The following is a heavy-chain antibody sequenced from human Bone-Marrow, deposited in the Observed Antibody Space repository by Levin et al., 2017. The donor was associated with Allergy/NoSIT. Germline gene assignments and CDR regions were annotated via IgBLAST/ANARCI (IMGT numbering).Heavy chain of an antibody. V-gene: IGHV3-21*06. J-gene: IGHJ6*02. CDR2: ISSRSSYV. CDR1: GFSFSSYS. Sequence: PGGSLRLSCAASGFSFSSYSMNWVRQAPGKGLEWVSSISSRSSYVHYADSLQGRFTISRDNGNNSVFLQMTSLRVEDTAVYYCARVIRYGDQNYYYYTLDVWGQGTTVTVSS. D-gene: IGHD4-17*01. CDR3: ARVIRYGDQNYYYYTLDV.